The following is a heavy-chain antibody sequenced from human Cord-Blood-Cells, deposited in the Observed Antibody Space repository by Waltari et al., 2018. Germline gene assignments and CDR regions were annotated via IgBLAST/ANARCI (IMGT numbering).Heavy chain of an antibody. CDR2: ISYDGSNK. J-gene: IGHJ4*02. CDR3: ARDSSSWYY. CDR1: GFPFSRYA. V-gene: IGHV3-30-3*01. Sequence: QVQLVESGGGVVQPGRYLRPSWAASGFPFSRYALHWVRQAPGKGLEWVAVISYDGSNKYYADSVKGRFTISRDNSKNTLYLQMNSLRAEDTAVYYCARDSSSWYYWGQGTLVTVSS. D-gene: IGHD6-13*01.